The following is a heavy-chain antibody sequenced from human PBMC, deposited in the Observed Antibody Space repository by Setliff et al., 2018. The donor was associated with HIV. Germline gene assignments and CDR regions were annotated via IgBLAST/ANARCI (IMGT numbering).Heavy chain of an antibody. CDR1: GYTFTSYG. V-gene: IGHV1-18*01. CDR3: ASDRIIIMTVGGGNDDFDI. J-gene: IGHJ3*02. D-gene: IGHD3-16*01. CDR2: ISAYNGNA. Sequence: ASVKVSCKASGYTFTSYGISWVRQAPGQGLEWMGWISAYNGNANYAQKFRGRVTMTTDTSTTTAYMELRSLISDDAAVYYCASDRIIIMTVGGGNDDFDIWGQGTMVTVSS.